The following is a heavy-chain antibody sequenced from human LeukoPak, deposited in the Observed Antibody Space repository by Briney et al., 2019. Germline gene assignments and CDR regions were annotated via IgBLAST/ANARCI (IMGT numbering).Heavy chain of an antibody. J-gene: IGHJ4*02. Sequence: SETLSLTCTVSGGSISSSSYYWGWIRQPPGKGLEWIGSIYYSGSTYYNPSLKSRVTISVDTSKNQFSLKLSSVTAADTAVYYCARATGWMLLDYWGQGTLVTVSS. CDR2: IYYSGST. D-gene: IGHD2-21*01. CDR1: GGSISSSSYY. V-gene: IGHV4-39*07. CDR3: ARATGWMLLDY.